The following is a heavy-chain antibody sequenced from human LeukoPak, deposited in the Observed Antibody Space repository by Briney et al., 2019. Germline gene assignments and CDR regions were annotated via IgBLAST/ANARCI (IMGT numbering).Heavy chain of an antibody. CDR3: AKKGESSRPI. Sequence: GSLRLSCAASGFTFSAYWMHWVRQAPGKGLVWVSRINGDGSSTYYADSVKGRFTISRDNSKNTLYLQMNSLRAEDTAVYYCAKKGESSRPIWGQGTMVTVSS. CDR2: INGDGSST. V-gene: IGHV3-74*01. J-gene: IGHJ3*02. CDR1: GFTFSAYW. D-gene: IGHD3-10*01.